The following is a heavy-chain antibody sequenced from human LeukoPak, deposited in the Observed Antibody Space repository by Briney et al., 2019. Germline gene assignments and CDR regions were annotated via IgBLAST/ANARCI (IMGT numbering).Heavy chain of an antibody. J-gene: IGHJ6*03. CDR2: INPNSGGT. CDR3: ARDLNYYYYYMDV. V-gene: IGHV1-2*02. CDR1: GYTFTGYY. Sequence: ASVKVSCKASGYTFTGYYMHWVRQAPGQGLEWMGWINPNSGGTNYAQKFQGRVTMTRDTSISTAYMELSRLRSDDTAVYYCARDLNYYYYYMDVWGKGTTVTVSS.